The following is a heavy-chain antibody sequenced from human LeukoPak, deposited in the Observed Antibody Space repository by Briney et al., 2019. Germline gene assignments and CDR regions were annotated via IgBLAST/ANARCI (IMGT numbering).Heavy chain of an antibody. CDR2: IYSGGST. Sequence: PGGSLRLSCAASGFTVSSNYMSWVRQAPGKGLEWVSGIYSGGSTYYADPVKGRFTISRDNSKNPLYLQMNSLSAEETAVYYCAREGTSYCSGGSCSDNWFDPWGQGTLVTVSS. D-gene: IGHD2-15*01. J-gene: IGHJ5*02. CDR1: GFTVSSNY. CDR3: AREGTSYCSGGSCSDNWFDP. V-gene: IGHV3-53*01.